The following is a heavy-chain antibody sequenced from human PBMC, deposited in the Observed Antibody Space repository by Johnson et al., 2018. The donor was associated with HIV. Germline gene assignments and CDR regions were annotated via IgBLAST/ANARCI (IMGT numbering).Heavy chain of an antibody. CDR3: AREGALLLWFGASPFDI. CDR2: INSDGSST. V-gene: IGHV3-9*01. CDR1: GFTFDDYA. J-gene: IGHJ3*02. D-gene: IGHD3-10*01. Sequence: QLVESGGGLVQPGRSLRLSCAASGFTFDDYAMHWVRQAPGKGLEWVSGINSDGSSTSYADSVKGRFTISRDNAKNTLYLQMNSLRAEDTAVYYCAREGALLLWFGASPFDIWGQGTMVTVSS.